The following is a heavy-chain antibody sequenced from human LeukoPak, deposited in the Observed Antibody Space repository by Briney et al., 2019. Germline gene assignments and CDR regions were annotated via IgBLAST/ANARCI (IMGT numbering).Heavy chain of an antibody. CDR2: ISGSGGST. Sequence: GGSLRLSCAASGFTFSSYAMSWVRQAPGKGLEWVSAISGSGGSTYYAGSVKGRFTISRDNSKNTLYLQMNSLRAEDTAVYYCAKVKGRGYNWNYYFDYWGQGTLVTVSS. D-gene: IGHD1-7*01. CDR3: AKVKGRGYNWNYYFDY. V-gene: IGHV3-23*01. CDR1: GFTFSSYA. J-gene: IGHJ4*02.